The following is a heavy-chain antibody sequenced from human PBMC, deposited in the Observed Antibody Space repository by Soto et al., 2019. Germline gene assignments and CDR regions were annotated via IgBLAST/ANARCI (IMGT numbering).Heavy chain of an antibody. CDR3: ARDREEYYGSYAFDI. V-gene: IGHV3-33*01. CDR1: GFTFSSYG. Sequence: GGSLRLSCAASGFTFSSYGMHWVRQAPGKGLEWVAVIWYDGSNKYYADSVKGRFTISRDNSKNTLYLQMNSLRAEDTAVYYCARDREEYYGSYAFDIWGQGTMVTVSS. D-gene: IGHD3-10*01. CDR2: IWYDGSNK. J-gene: IGHJ3*02.